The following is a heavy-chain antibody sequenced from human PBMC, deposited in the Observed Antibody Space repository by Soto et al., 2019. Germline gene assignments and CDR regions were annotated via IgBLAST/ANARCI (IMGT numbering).Heavy chain of an antibody. V-gene: IGHV4-59*01. CDR2: IYYSGST. CDR1: GGSISSYY. D-gene: IGHD2-2*01. J-gene: IGHJ6*02. CDR3: ARAEGYCSSTSCYPTHYYYYYGMDV. Sequence: SETLSLTCTVSGGSISSYYWSWIRQPPGEGLEWIGYIYYSGSTNYNPSLKSRVTISVDTSKNQFSLKLSSVTAADTAVYYCARAEGYCSSTSCYPTHYYYYYGMDVWGQGTTVTVSS.